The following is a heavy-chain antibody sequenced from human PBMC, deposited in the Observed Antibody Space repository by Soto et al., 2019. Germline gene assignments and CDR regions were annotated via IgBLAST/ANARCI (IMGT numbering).Heavy chain of an antibody. J-gene: IGHJ4*02. CDR1: GFTFRAYY. V-gene: IGHV3-11*04. D-gene: IGHD5-18*01. CDR2: ISTGGSTI. Sequence: GGSLRLSCTASGFTFRAYYMNWIRQAPGKGLEWVSYISTGGSTIFYADSVKGRFTISRDNDKNSLYLQMNSLRAEDTAVYYCAKDCGYSYGPDYWGQGTLVTVSS. CDR3: AKDCGYSYGPDY.